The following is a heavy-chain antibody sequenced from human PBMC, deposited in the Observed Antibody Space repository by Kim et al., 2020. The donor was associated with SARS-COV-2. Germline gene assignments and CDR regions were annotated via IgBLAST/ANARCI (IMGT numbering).Heavy chain of an antibody. Sequence: GESLKISCKGSGYSFTSYWIGWVRQMPGKGLEWMGIIYPGDSDTRYSPSFQGQVTISADKSISTAYLQWSSLKAADTAMYYCARPGDYYDSSGYQPDAFDIWGQWIMVTVSS. CDR2: IYPGDSDT. CDR3: ARPGDYYDSSGYQPDAFDI. CDR1: GYSFTSYW. V-gene: IGHV5-51*01. J-gene: IGHJ3*02. D-gene: IGHD3-22*01.